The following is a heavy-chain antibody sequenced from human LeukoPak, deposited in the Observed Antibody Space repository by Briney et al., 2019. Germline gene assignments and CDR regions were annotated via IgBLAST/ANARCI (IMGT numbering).Heavy chain of an antibody. CDR2: INPDGSEK. V-gene: IGHV3-7*01. J-gene: IGHJ5*02. D-gene: IGHD5-24*01. CDR3: ARDGRDGYNSRWFDP. CDR1: GFTFSSYW. Sequence: GGSLRLSCTASGFTFSSYWMTWVRQAPGKGLEWVANINPDGSEKDYVDSVKGRFTISRDNAKNSLDLQMSNLRAEDTAVYYCARDGRDGYNSRWFDPWGQGTLVTVSS.